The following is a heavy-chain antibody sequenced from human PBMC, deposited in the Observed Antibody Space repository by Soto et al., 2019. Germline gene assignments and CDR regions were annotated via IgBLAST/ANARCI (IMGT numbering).Heavy chain of an antibody. CDR2: ISSSGSTI. D-gene: IGHD5-18*01. Sequence: GGSLRLSCAASGFTFSDYCMSWIRQAPGKGLEWVSYISSSGSTIYYADSVKGRFTISRDNAKNSLYLQMNSLRAEDTAVYYCARDSRYSYGYVVDYWGQGTLVTVSS. CDR3: ARDSRYSYGYVVDY. J-gene: IGHJ4*02. CDR1: GFTFSDYC. V-gene: IGHV3-11*01.